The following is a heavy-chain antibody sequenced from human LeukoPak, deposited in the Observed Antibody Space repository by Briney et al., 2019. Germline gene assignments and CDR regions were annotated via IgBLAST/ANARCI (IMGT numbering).Heavy chain of an antibody. J-gene: IGHJ4*02. Sequence: PGGSLRLSCVVSGFTLNSYSMNWVRQAPGKGLEWVSYFGWSGTTILYADSVRGRFTVSSDSAKNSLYLQMNSLRDEDSALYYCARDSGSGWSNDYWGQGTLVTVSS. D-gene: IGHD6-19*01. V-gene: IGHV3-48*02. CDR3: ARDSGSGWSNDY. CDR2: FGWSGTTI. CDR1: GFTLNSYS.